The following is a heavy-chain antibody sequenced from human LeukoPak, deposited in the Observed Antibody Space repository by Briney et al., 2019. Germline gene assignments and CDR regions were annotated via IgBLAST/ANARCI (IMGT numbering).Heavy chain of an antibody. CDR1: GFTFSDYY. D-gene: IGHD3-10*01. CDR2: ISSSGSTI. Sequence: GGSLRLSCAASGFTFSDYYMSWIRQAPRKGLEWVSYISSSGSTIYYADSVKGRFTISRDNAKNSLYLQMNSLRAEDTAVYYCASPLGITMVRGATNDYWGQGTLVTVSS. V-gene: IGHV3-11*01. CDR3: ASPLGITMVRGATNDY. J-gene: IGHJ4*02.